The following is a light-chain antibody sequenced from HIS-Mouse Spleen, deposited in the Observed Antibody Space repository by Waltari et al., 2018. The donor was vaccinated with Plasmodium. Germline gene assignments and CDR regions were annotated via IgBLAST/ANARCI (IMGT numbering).Light chain of an antibody. Sequence: EIVMTQSPATLSVSPGERATLSCRASQSVSSNLAWYQQKPGQAPRLLIYGASTRATGIPASVRGSGSGTEFTLTISSLQSEDFAVYYCQQYNNWPAWTFGQGTKVEIK. J-gene: IGKJ1*01. CDR1: QSVSSN. CDR3: QQYNNWPAWT. V-gene: IGKV3-15*01. CDR2: GAS.